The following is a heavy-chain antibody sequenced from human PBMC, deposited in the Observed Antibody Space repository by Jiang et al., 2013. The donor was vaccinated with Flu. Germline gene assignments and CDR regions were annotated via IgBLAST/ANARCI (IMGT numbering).Heavy chain of an antibody. CDR2: IYNVGST. V-gene: IGHV3-53*01. D-gene: IGHD6-19*01. CDR3: ARVAAVAGTGFFDY. Sequence: QLLESGGGLIQPGGSLRLSCAASGFTVSSNYVAWVRQAPGKGLEWVSVIYNVGSTYYADSVKGRFTISRDNSKNTVYLQMNTLRAEDTAVYYCARVAAVAGTGFFDYWGQGTLVTVSS. J-gene: IGHJ4*02. CDR1: GFTVSSNY.